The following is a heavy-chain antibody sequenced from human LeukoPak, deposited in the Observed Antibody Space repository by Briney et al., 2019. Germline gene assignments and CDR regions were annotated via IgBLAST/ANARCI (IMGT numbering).Heavy chain of an antibody. Sequence: GSLRLSCGASGFSFSSYGMNWVRQAPGKGLEWVAFIRYDGSNKYYADSVKGRFTISRDDSKNTLYLQMNSLRPEDTAVYYCAKDHRYCSGGSCYGADYWGQGPWSPSPQ. J-gene: IGHJ4*02. CDR2: IRYDGSNK. D-gene: IGHD2-15*01. V-gene: IGHV3-30*02. CDR3: AKDHRYCSGGSCYGADY. CDR1: GFSFSSYG.